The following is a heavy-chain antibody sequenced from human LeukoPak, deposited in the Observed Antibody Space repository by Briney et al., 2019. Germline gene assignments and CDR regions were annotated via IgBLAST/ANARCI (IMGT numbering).Heavy chain of an antibody. CDR2: MNSAGTTI. V-gene: IGHV3-74*01. Sequence: GGSLRLSCAASGFSISGFWMHWVRQVPGEGLVWVARMNSAGTTINYADSVKGRFTISRDNVRNTLHLQMNNLSLEDTAVYFCIREVQVRAAASLGLGGGGTLVTVS. CDR3: IREVQVRAAASLGL. CDR1: GFSISGFW. D-gene: IGHD1-1*01. J-gene: IGHJ4*01.